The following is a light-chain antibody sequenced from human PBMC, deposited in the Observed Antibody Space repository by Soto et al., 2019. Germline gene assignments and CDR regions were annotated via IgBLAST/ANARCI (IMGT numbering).Light chain of an antibody. V-gene: IGKV3-20*01. CDR1: QSVSSSY. J-gene: IGKJ2*01. CDR3: QQYGSSPPYT. CDR2: GAS. Sequence: EIVLTQSPGTLSLSPGERATLSCRASQSVSSSYLAWYQQKPGQAPRLLIYGASGRATGIPDRFSGSGSRTDFTITISTLEPADSAVYYCQQYGSSPPYTFGQGNKLEIK.